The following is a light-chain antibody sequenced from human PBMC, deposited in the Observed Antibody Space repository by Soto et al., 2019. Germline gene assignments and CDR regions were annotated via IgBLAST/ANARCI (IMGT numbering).Light chain of an antibody. CDR1: QSVSSY. CDR3: QQRRT. CDR2: DAS. V-gene: IGKV3-11*01. J-gene: IGKJ1*01. Sequence: EIVLTQSPATLSLSPGERATLSCRASQSVSSYLAWYQQKPGQAPRLLIYDASNRATGIPARFSGSGSGTDFTLTIRSLAPEDFAVYYCQQRRTFGQGTKVDI.